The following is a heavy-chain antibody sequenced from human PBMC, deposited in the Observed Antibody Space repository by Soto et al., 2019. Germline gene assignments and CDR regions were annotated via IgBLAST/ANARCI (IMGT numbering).Heavy chain of an antibody. Sequence: ASMKVSCKASGYTCTSYYMHWVRQAPGQGLEWMGIINPSGGSTSYGQKFEGRVTMTRDTSTSTVYMEMSSLRSEDTAVYYCAISDSYSSPKFDYWGQGTLVTVSS. CDR1: GYTCTSYY. V-gene: IGHV1-46*01. CDR3: AISDSYSSPKFDY. D-gene: IGHD6-13*01. J-gene: IGHJ4*02. CDR2: INPSGGST.